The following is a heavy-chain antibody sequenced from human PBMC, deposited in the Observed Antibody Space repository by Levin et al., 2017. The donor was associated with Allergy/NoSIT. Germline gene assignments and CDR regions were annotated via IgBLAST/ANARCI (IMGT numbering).Heavy chain of an antibody. CDR3: AREYSSSSMQRGVYYYYGMDG. V-gene: IGHV3-21*01. CDR2: ISSSSSYI. D-gene: IGHD6-6*01. J-gene: IGHJ6*02. Sequence: KSGGSLRLSCAASGFTFSSYSMNWVRQAPGKGLEWVSSISSSSSYIYYADSVKGRFTISRDNAKNSLYLQMNSLRAEDTAVYYCAREYSSSSMQRGVYYYYGMDGWGQGTTVTVSS. CDR1: GFTFSSYS.